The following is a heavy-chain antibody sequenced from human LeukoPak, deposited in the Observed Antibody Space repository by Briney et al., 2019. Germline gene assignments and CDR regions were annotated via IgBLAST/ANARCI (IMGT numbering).Heavy chain of an antibody. CDR1: GYTFTSYD. CDR2: FDPEDGET. CDR3: ATGIPGIAAAGFDY. J-gene: IGHJ4*02. D-gene: IGHD6-13*01. V-gene: IGHV1-24*01. Sequence: GASVKVSCKASGYTFTSYDINWVRQAPGKGLEWMGGFDPEDGETIYAQKFQGRITTTEDTSTDTAYMELSSLRSEDTAVYYCATGIPGIAAAGFDYWGQGTLVTVSS.